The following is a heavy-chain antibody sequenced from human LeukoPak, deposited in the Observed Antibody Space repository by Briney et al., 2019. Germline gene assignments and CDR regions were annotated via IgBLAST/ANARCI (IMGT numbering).Heavy chain of an antibody. D-gene: IGHD3-10*01. CDR2: IKQDGSEK. CDR1: GFTFSSYW. CDR3: ARMYYYGSGSQFDY. J-gene: IGHJ4*02. V-gene: IGHV3-7*01. Sequence: GGSLRLSCAASGFTFSSYWMSWVRQAPGKGLERVANIKQDGSEKYYVDSVKGRFTISRDNAKNSLYLQMNSLRAEDTAVYYCARMYYYGSGSQFDYWGQGTLVTASS.